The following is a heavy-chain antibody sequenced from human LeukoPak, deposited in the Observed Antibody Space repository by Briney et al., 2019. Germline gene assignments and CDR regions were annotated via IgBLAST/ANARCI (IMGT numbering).Heavy chain of an antibody. CDR3: ARRYHWNGFDY. J-gene: IGHJ4*02. CDR1: GYTFTSYC. V-gene: IGHV5-51*01. D-gene: IGHD1-1*01. Sequence: GESLKISCKGSGYTFTSYCIGWVRQMPGKGLEWMGIIYPGDSDTRYSPSFQGQVTISADKSIRTAYLQWSSLKASDTALYYCARRYHWNGFDYWGQGTLVTVSS. CDR2: IYPGDSDT.